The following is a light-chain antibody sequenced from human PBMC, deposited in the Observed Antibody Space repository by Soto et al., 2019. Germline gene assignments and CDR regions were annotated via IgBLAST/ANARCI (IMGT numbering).Light chain of an antibody. CDR2: AAT. CDR1: QSIDTY. Sequence: DLQMTQSPSSLSASVGERVTITCRASQSIDTYLNWYQLKPGKAPNLLIYAATRLHTGVPSRFSGSGSGTGFTLSINNLQPEDFATYYCQQVYSTPGTFGQGTKV. CDR3: QQVYSTPGT. V-gene: IGKV1-39*01. J-gene: IGKJ1*01.